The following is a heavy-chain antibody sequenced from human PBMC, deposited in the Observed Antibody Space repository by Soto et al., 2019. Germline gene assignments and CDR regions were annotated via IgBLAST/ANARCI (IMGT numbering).Heavy chain of an antibody. CDR3: ARDRDELVGIFPYYYGMDV. Sequence: EVQLVESGGGLVQPGGSLRLSCAASGFTFSSYEMNRVRQAPGKGLEWVSYISSSGRTTYYADSVKGRFTISRDNAKNSLSLQMNSLRADDTAVYYCARDRDELVGIFPYYYGMDVWGQGTTVTVSS. D-gene: IGHD2-21*01. CDR2: ISSSGRTT. J-gene: IGHJ6*02. V-gene: IGHV3-48*03. CDR1: GFTFSSYE.